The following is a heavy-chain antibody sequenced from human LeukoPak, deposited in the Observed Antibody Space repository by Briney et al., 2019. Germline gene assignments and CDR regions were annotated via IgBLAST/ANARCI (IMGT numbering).Heavy chain of an antibody. D-gene: IGHD6-13*01. Sequence: GGSLRLSCAASGFTFDDYAMHWVRQAPGKGLEWVSGISWNSGSIGYADSVKGRFTISRDNAKNSLYLQMNSLRAEDTAVYYCARQAAIDIWGQGTMVTVSS. CDR1: GFTFDDYA. CDR3: ARQAAIDI. J-gene: IGHJ3*02. V-gene: IGHV3-9*01. CDR2: ISWNSGSI.